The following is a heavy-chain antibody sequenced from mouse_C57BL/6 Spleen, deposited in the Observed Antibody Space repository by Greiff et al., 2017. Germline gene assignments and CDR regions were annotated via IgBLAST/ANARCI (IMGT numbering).Heavy chain of an antibody. J-gene: IGHJ1*03. Sequence: EVMLVESGGGLVKPGGSLKLSCAASGFTFSSYTMSWVRQTPEKRLEWVATISGGGGNTYYPDSVKGRFTISRDNAKNTLYLQMSSLRSEATALYYGARHVWDPSWYFDVWGTGTTVTVSS. D-gene: IGHD4-1*01. CDR1: GFTFSSYT. CDR3: ARHVWDPSWYFDV. V-gene: IGHV5-9*01. CDR2: ISGGGGNT.